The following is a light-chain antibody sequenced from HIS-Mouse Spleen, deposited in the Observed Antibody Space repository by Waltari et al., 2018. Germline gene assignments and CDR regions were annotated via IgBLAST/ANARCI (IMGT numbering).Light chain of an antibody. CDR2: EDS. V-gene: IGLV3-10*01. Sequence: SYELTQPPSVPVSPGQTARITCSGHALPKKYAYWYQQQSGQAPVLVIYEDSKRPSGIPERFSGSSSGTMATLTISGAQVEDEADYYCYSTDSSGNHRVFGGGTKLTVL. J-gene: IGLJ2*01. CDR1: ALPKKY. CDR3: YSTDSSGNHRV.